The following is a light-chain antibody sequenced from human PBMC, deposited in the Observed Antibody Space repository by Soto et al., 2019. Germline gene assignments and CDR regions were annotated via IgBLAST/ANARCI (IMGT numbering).Light chain of an antibody. V-gene: IGLV2-11*01. CDR2: AVT. J-gene: IGLJ1*01. Sequence: QSALTQPRSVSGSPGQSVTISCTGTSSDVGGYNYVSWYQQYPGKAPKDMIYAVTKRPSGVPDRISGSKSGNTASLTISGLQAEDEADYYCCSYAGSYTHYVFGTGTKVTVL. CDR3: CSYAGSYTHYV. CDR1: SSDVGGYNY.